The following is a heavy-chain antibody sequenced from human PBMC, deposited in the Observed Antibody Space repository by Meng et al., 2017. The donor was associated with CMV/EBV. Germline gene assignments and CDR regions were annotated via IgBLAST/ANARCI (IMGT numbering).Heavy chain of an antibody. V-gene: IGHV3-21*01. CDR3: ARDTITMIASDY. Sequence: GESLKISCAASGFTFSSYSMNWVRQAPGKGLEWVSSISCSSSYIYYADSVKGRFTISRDNAKNSLYLQMNSLRAEDTAVYYCARDTITMIASDYWGQGTPVTVSS. J-gene: IGHJ4*02. CDR1: GFTFSSYS. CDR2: ISCSSSYI. D-gene: IGHD3-22*01.